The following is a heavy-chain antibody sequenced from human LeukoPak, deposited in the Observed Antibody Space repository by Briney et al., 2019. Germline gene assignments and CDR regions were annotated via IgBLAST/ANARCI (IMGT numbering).Heavy chain of an antibody. CDR3: ARAPSSWDYYYYYMDV. CDR1: GGTFSSYA. J-gene: IGHJ6*03. Sequence: GASVKVSCKASGGTFSSYAISWVRQAPGQGLEWMGGIIPIFGTANYAQKFQGRVTITADKSTSTAYMELSSLRSEDTAVYYCARAPSSWDYYYYYMDVWGKGTTVTVSS. V-gene: IGHV1-69*06. D-gene: IGHD6-13*01. CDR2: IIPIFGTA.